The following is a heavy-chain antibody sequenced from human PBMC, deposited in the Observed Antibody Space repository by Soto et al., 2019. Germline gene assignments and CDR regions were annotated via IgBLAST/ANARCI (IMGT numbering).Heavy chain of an antibody. CDR1: GFTFSYYY. D-gene: IGHD6-19*01. V-gene: IGHV3-11*06. J-gene: IGHJ4*02. CDR2: ISSSSSYT. Sequence: GGSLRLSCAASGFTFSYYYMSWIRQAPGKGLEWVSYISSSSSYTNYADSVKGRFTISRDNAKNSLYLQMNSLRAEDTAVYYCARDRAVAGTNDFDYWGQGTLVTVSS. CDR3: ARDRAVAGTNDFDY.